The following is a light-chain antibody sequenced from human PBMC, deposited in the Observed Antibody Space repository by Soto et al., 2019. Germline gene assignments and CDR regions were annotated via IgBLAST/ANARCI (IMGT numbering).Light chain of an antibody. CDR3: KQYSHPIT. J-gene: IGKJ5*01. V-gene: IGKV1-33*01. CDR2: DES. Sequence: IQRTQAPSSLSASVLDRGNITCQASQDISNYLNWYQQKLGKAPKLLIYDESNLETGVPSRFSGSGSGTDFTFTISSLQPEDIATYYRKQYSHPITGGQGKRLELK. CDR1: QDISNY.